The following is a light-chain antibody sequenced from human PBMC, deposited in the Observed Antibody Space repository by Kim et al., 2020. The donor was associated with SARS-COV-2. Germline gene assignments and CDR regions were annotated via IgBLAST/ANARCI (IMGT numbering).Light chain of an antibody. CDR1: QSVSSY. Sequence: SLSPGQTTPISCMASQSVSSYLALYQQKPGQAPRLLIYDASNRATGIPARLSGSGSGTDFTLTISSLEPEDFAVYYCQQRSNLLTFGGGTKVDIK. CDR3: QQRSNLLT. V-gene: IGKV3-11*01. CDR2: DAS. J-gene: IGKJ4*01.